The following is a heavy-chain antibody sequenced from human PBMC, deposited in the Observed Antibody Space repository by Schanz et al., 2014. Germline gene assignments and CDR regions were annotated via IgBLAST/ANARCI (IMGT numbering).Heavy chain of an antibody. V-gene: IGHV3-74*02. Sequence: VQLVESGGGLVHPGGSLRLSCAASGFTFSGYWMHWVRQAPGKGLVWVSRIQSDGSITTYADSVKGRFAISRDNAKNTLYLQMNSLGAEDTAVYYCARATYYHVSGSYYENFDSWGQGTLVPVSS. CDR1: GFTFSGYW. CDR2: IQSDGSIT. D-gene: IGHD3-10*01. J-gene: IGHJ4*02. CDR3: ARATYYHVSGSYYENFDS.